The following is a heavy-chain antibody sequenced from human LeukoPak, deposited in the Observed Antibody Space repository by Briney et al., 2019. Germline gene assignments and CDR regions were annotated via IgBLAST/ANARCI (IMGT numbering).Heavy chain of an antibody. Sequence: GGSLRLSCAASGFTFSSNSMNWVRQAPGKGLEWVAVISYDGSNKYYADSVKGRFTISRDNSKNTLYLQMNSLRAEDTAVYYCARDLYYYDSSGYLDYWGQGTLVTVSS. J-gene: IGHJ4*02. D-gene: IGHD3-22*01. CDR1: GFTFSSNS. CDR2: ISYDGSNK. V-gene: IGHV3-30*03. CDR3: ARDLYYYDSSGYLDY.